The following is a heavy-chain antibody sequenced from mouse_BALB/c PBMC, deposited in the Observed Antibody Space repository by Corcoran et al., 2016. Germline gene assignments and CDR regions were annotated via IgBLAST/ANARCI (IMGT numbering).Heavy chain of an antibody. D-gene: IGHD4-1*01. CDR2: TDPANGNT. Sequence: EVQLQQSGAELVKPGASVKLSYTASGFNIKDTYMHWVKQRPEQGLEWIGRTDPANGNTKYDPKYQGKATITADTSSNPAYLQLSSLTSEDTAVYYCADWDWYFDVWGAGTTVTVSS. J-gene: IGHJ1*01. CDR3: ADWDWYFDV. V-gene: IGHV14-3*02. CDR1: GFNIKDTY.